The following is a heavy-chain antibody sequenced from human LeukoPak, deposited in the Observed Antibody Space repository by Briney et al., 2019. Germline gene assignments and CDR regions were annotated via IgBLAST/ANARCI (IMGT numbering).Heavy chain of an antibody. D-gene: IGHD1-26*01. J-gene: IGHJ4*02. V-gene: IGHV3-30*04. CDR1: GFTFSSYA. Sequence: GGSLRLSCAASGFTFSSYAMHWVRQAPGKGLEWVAVISYDGSNKYYADSVKGRFTISRDNAKSSLYLQMNSLKAEDTAVYYCARRRGSYCLDYWGQGTLVTVSS. CDR3: ARRRGSYCLDY. CDR2: ISYDGSNK.